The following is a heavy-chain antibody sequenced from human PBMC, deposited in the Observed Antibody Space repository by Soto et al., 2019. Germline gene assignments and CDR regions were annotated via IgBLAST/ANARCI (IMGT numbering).Heavy chain of an antibody. CDR3: AGEAYYYDSSGSRPAFDY. V-gene: IGHV1-69*01. J-gene: IGHJ4*02. D-gene: IGHD3-22*01. Sequence: QVPLVQSGAEVKKPGSSVKVSCKASGGTFSSYAISWVRQAPGQGLEWMGGIIPIFGTANYAQKFQGRVTITADESTSTAYMELSSLRSEDTAVYYCAGEAYYYDSSGSRPAFDYWGQGTLVTVSS. CDR2: IIPIFGTA. CDR1: GGTFSSYA.